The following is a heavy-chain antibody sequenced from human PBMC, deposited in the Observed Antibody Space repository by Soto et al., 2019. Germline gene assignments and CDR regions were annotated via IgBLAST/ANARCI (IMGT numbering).Heavy chain of an antibody. J-gene: IGHJ6*02. Sequence: QMQLQESGPGLVTPSETLSLTCVVSGGSITGSDWWPWVRQSPEKGLEWIGEIFHSGNTNYSPSLNSRVTISLDKSANQFSLKVHSVSAADTAIYYCANRQFFEFAPYYGLDVWGPGTTVIVSS. D-gene: IGHD3-3*01. CDR1: GGSITGSDW. CDR2: IFHSGNT. V-gene: IGHV4-4*02. CDR3: ANRQFFEFAPYYGLDV.